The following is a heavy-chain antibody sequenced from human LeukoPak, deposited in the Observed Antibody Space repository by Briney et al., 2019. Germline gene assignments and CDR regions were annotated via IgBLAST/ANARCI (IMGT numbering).Heavy chain of an antibody. CDR1: GRSISSSSDY. CDR2: IYYSGST. Sequence: SETLSLTCTVSGRSISSSSDYCSWIRQPPGKGLEWIGYIYYSGSTNYNPSLKSRVTISVDTSKNQFSLKLSSVTAADTAVFDRISLVVVTATPVWVDPWGQGTLVTVSS. V-gene: IGHV4-61*01. J-gene: IGHJ5*02. D-gene: IGHD2-15*01. CDR3: ISLVVVTATPVWVDP.